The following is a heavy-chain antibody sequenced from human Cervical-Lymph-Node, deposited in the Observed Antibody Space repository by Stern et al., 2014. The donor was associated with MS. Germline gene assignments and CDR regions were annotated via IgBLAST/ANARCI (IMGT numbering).Heavy chain of an antibody. J-gene: IGHJ4*02. D-gene: IGHD1-1*01. CDR1: GFNFRTYW. CDR3: ASAYRAS. V-gene: IGHV3-74*02. Sequence: EVQLVESGGGIVQPGGSLRISWVASGFNFRTYWMNWVRQGPGKGLEWVSRINGDGSVSTYAASVRGRFPISRNNANNTMSLQLDNLRVEDPAIYYCASAYRASWGQGTLVTVST. CDR2: INGDGSVS.